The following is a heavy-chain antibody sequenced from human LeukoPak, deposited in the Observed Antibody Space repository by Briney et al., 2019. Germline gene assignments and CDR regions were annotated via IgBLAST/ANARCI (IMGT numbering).Heavy chain of an antibody. CDR2: FYAGGSES. CDR3: ARRGHGSSWYFFDY. V-gene: IGHV5-51*03. Sequence: KPGESLKLSCTASGYSFTDYWIGWVRQMPGKGLEWMGIFYAGGSESIYSPSFQGQVAISVDKSISTAYLQWSSLKASDTAMYYCARRGHGSSWYFFDYWGQGTLVTVSS. J-gene: IGHJ4*02. D-gene: IGHD6-13*01. CDR1: GYSFTDYW.